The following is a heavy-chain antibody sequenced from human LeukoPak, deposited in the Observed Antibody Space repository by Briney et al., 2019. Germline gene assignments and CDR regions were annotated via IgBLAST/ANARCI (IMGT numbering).Heavy chain of an antibody. D-gene: IGHD2-15*01. Sequence: SETLSLTCSVSTDSTNTYYWSWIRQSPGKGLEWIGHIYHSGSTDYKPSFKNRVTISTDMSRKEFSLKLASVTVADTAMYYCVRLRWELLAPYFDHWGQGAFVIVSS. J-gene: IGHJ4*02. CDR2: IYHSGST. CDR3: VRLRWELLAPYFDH. CDR1: TDSTNTYY. V-gene: IGHV4-59*01.